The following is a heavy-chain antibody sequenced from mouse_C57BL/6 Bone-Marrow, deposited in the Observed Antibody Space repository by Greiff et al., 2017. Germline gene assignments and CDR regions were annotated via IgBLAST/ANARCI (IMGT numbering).Heavy chain of an antibody. CDR3: ASRGSLGLYYFDC. Sequence: QVQLQQSGAELVKPGASVKLSCKASGYTFTSYWMHWVKQRPGRGLEWIGRIDPNSGGTKYNEKFKSKATLTVDKPSSTAYMQLSSLTSEDSAVYYCASRGSLGLYYFDCWGKGTTLTVSS. CDR1: GYTFTSYW. J-gene: IGHJ2*01. V-gene: IGHV1-72*01. D-gene: IGHD4-1*01. CDR2: IDPNSGGT.